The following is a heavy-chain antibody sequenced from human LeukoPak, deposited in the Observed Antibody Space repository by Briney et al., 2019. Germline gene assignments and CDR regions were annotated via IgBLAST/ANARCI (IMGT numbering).Heavy chain of an antibody. CDR2: IYNSGST. Sequence: SETLSLTCAVYGGSFSGYYWSWLRQPPGKGLEWIGYIYNSGSTNYNPSLRSRVTISVDTSKKQFSLKLSSVTAADTAVYYCATSSHDLLDTDYWGQGTLVTVSS. V-gene: IGHV4-59*01. CDR3: ATSSHDLLDTDY. J-gene: IGHJ4*02. CDR1: GGSFSGYY. D-gene: IGHD3-22*01.